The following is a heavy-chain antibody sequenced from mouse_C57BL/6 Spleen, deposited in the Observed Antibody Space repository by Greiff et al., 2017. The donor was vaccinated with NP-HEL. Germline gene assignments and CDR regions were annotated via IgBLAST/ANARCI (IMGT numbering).Heavy chain of an antibody. Sequence: EVQLVESGGGLVKPGGSLKLSCAASGFTFSDYGMHWVRQAPEKGLEWVAYISSGSSTIYYADTVKGRFTISRDNAKNTLFLQMTSLRSEDTAMYYCAREGLYYGDAMDYWGQGTSVTVSS. CDR1: GFTFSDYG. D-gene: IGHD2-1*01. V-gene: IGHV5-17*01. CDR2: ISSGSSTI. CDR3: AREGLYYGDAMDY. J-gene: IGHJ4*01.